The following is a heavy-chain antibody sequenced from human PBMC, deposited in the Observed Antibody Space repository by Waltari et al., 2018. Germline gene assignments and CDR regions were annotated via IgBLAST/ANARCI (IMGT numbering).Heavy chain of an antibody. CDR3: TTDFLEAAGTGITDS. D-gene: IGHD6-25*01. V-gene: IGHV3-15*01. Sequence: EVQLVESGGGLVKPGGSLRLSCAASGFTFSNAWMSWVRQAPGKGMEWVGRIKSKTEGGTTEYAAPVKRRFTISRDDSKDTLYLQMTGLTIEYTAGYYCTTDFLEAAGTGITDSSG. CDR2: IKSKTEGGTT. J-gene: IGHJ5*01. CDR1: GFTFSNAW.